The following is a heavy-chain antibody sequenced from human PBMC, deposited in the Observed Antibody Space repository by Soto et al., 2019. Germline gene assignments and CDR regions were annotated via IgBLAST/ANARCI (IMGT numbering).Heavy chain of an antibody. CDR1: GDSVSRNSAA. D-gene: IGHD6-13*01. V-gene: IGHV6-1*01. Sequence: QVQLQQSGPGLVKPSQTLSLTCVISGDSVSRNSAAWNWIRQSPSRGLEWLGRTYYRSKWYNDYAVSVKSRITVNPDTSKHQFSPQLNSVPPEDTAVYYCARGSSSWPWGLDSWGQGTLVTVSS. CDR3: ARGSSSWPWGLDS. CDR2: TYYRSKWYN. J-gene: IGHJ4*02.